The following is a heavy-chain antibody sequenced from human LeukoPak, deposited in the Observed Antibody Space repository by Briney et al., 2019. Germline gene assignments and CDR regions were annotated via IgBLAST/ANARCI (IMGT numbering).Heavy chain of an antibody. Sequence: PGGSLRLSCAASEFTISGAYMIWVRQAPGKGLEWVSVIYSGASTYYRDSVKGRFTIPRDYSKDTLDLQMTSLRIEDTAVYYCARLRSDWYSDGFDVWGPGTMVTVSS. CDR3: ARLRSDWYSDGFDV. D-gene: IGHD6-19*01. V-gene: IGHV3-66*02. CDR2: IYSGAST. CDR1: EFTISGAY. J-gene: IGHJ3*01.